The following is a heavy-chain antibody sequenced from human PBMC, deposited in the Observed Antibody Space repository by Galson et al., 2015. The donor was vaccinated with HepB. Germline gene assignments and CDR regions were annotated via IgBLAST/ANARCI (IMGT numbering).Heavy chain of an antibody. D-gene: IGHD3-22*01. CDR3: ALKGPNLVTSGSYYLHS. V-gene: IGHV2-5*02. CDR2: VYWDDDK. Sequence: PALVKPTQTLTLTCTFSGFSLRSTGVGVGWIRQPPGRALEWLALVYWDDDKWYSPSLKSRLTITKDTSINQVVLTMINMDPVDSATYYFALKGPNLVTSGSYYLHSSGHGTLATVSP. CDR1: GFSLRSTGVG. J-gene: IGHJ4*01.